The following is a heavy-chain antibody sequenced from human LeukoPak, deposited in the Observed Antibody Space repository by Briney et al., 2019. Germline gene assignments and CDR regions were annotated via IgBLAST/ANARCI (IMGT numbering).Heavy chain of an antibody. V-gene: IGHV3-11*01. CDR1: GFTFSDYY. Sequence: GGSLRLSCAASGFTFSDYYMSWIRQAPGKGLEWVSYISSSGSTIYYADSVKGRFTISRDNAKNSLYLQMNSLRAEDTAEYYCARDLYRGLSSSWYVDYWGQGTLVTVSS. D-gene: IGHD6-13*01. J-gene: IGHJ4*02. CDR2: ISSSGSTI. CDR3: ARDLYRGLSSSWYVDY.